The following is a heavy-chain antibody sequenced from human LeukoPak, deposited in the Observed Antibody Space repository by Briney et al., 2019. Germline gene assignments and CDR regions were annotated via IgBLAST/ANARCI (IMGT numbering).Heavy chain of an antibody. J-gene: IGHJ4*02. CDR3: AIDPNWGTHS. Sequence: GGSLRLSCAASGFTFSTYTMYWVRQPPGKRLEWVSIIGSSGGGIHYADSVKGRFTISRDNSKNALYLQMNSLRVEDTAVYYCAIDPNWGTHSWGQGVLVTVSS. V-gene: IGHV3-23*01. CDR2: IGSSGGGI. CDR1: GFTFSTYT. D-gene: IGHD7-27*01.